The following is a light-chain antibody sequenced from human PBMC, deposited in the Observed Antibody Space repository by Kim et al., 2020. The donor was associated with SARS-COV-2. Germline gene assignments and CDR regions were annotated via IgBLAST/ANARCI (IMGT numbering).Light chain of an antibody. CDR1: NSGVGVYNY. CDR3: TSYTGSSTHV. Sequence: GQSITISCTGTNSGVGVYNYVSWYQQHPGKAPKLMIYDVNKRPSGVSIRFSGSKSGNTASLTISGLQPEDEADYYCTSYTGSSTHVFGSGTKVAVL. J-gene: IGLJ1*01. CDR2: DVN. V-gene: IGLV2-14*03.